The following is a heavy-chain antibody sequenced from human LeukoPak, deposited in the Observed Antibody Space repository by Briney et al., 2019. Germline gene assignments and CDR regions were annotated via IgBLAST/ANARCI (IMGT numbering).Heavy chain of an antibody. J-gene: IGHJ1*01. D-gene: IGHD3-3*01. CDR3: TTSGYSRFLQH. CDR1: GYMFSSYD. V-gene: IGHV1-8*01. CDR2: VNPNNGNT. Sequence: GASVRVSCKASGYMFSSYDINWVRQATGQGLEWMGYVNPNNGNTRYAQKFQGRVTMTRDASITTAYMDLTSLRGDDTAVYFCTTSGYSRFLQHWGQGTLVAVSS.